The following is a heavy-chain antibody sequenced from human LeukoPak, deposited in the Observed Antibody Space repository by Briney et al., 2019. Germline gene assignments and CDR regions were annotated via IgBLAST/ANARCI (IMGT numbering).Heavy chain of an antibody. CDR2: INEDGRET. V-gene: IGHV3-7*05. D-gene: IGHD3-9*01. Sequence: GGSLRLSCAASGFTFSIYWMTWVRQAPGKGLEWVANINEDGRETHFVDSVKGRFTISRNNAKNSLYLQMNGLRAEDTAVHYCARGNYDILNWGQGTLVTVSS. CDR1: GFTFSIYW. CDR3: ARGNYDILN. J-gene: IGHJ4*02.